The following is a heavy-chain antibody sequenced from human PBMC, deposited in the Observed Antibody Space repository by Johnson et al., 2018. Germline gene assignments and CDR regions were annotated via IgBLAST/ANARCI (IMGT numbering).Heavy chain of an antibody. D-gene: IGHD3-22*01. V-gene: IGHV3-73*01. CDR1: GFTFSGSA. Sequence: VQLVESGGGLVQXGGSLKLSCAASGFTFSGSAMHWVRQASGKGLEWVGRIRSKVNSYATAYAASVKGRFTISRDDSKNTAYLQMNSLKTEDTAVYYCTSPYYYDSSGYEPPDAFDIWGQGTMVTVSS. CDR3: TSPYYYDSSGYEPPDAFDI. CDR2: IRSKVNSYAT. J-gene: IGHJ3*02.